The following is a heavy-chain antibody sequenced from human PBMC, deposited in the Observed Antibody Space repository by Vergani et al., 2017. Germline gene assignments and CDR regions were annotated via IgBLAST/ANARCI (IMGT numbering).Heavy chain of an antibody. D-gene: IGHD2-15*01. CDR3: TTDVRAQCSGGSCSGP. Sequence: EVQLLESGGGLVQPGGSLRLSCAASGFTFSSYAMSWVRQAPGKGLEWVGRIKSKTDGGTTDYAAPVKGRFTITRDDSKNTLYLQMNSLKTEDTAVYYCTTDVRAQCSGGSCSGPWGQGTLVTVSS. J-gene: IGHJ5*02. CDR1: GFTFSSYA. CDR2: IKSKTDGGTT. V-gene: IGHV3-15*01.